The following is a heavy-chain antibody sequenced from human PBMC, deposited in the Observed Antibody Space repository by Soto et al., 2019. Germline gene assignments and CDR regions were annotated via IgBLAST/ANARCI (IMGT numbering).Heavy chain of an antibody. J-gene: IGHJ4*02. D-gene: IGHD5-18*01. CDR2: IIPIFGTA. CDR3: ARVKDHGYSYGYFDY. Sequence: SVKVSCKASGGTFSSCAISWVRQAPGQGLEWMGGIIPIFGTANYAQKFQGRVTITADESTSTAYMELSSLRSEDTAVYYCARVKDHGYSYGYFDYWGQGTLVTVSS. V-gene: IGHV1-69*13. CDR1: GGTFSSCA.